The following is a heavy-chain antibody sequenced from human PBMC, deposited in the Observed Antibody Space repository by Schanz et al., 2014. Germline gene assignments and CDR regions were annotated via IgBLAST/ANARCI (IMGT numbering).Heavy chain of an antibody. J-gene: IGHJ4*02. CDR3: AKSYDTSGYSGFDY. Sequence: VQLVESGGGVVQPWRSLRLSCAASGFTFSSYAMSWVRQAPGKGLEWVSAISGSGGSTYYADSVKGRFTISRDNSKNTLYLQMNSLRTEDTAVYFCAKSYDTSGYSGFDYWGQGTLVTVSS. D-gene: IGHD3-22*01. V-gene: IGHV3-23*04. CDR2: ISGSGGST. CDR1: GFTFSSYA.